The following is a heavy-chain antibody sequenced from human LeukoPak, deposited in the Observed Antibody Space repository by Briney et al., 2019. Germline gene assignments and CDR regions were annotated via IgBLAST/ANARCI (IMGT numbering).Heavy chain of an antibody. Sequence: GASVKVACKDSGYTFTDYYMHWVRQAPGQGLEWMGWINPNSGGTNYAQKFQGRVTMTRDTSISTAYMELSRLRSDDTAVYYCARDLFRGSTNYGMDVWGQGTTVTVSS. CDR1: GYTFTDYY. V-gene: IGHV1-2*02. D-gene: IGHD3-10*01. J-gene: IGHJ6*02. CDR3: ARDLFRGSTNYGMDV. CDR2: INPNSGGT.